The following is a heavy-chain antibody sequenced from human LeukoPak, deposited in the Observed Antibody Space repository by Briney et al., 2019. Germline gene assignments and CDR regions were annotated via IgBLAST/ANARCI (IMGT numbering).Heavy chain of an antibody. CDR2: IYYSGST. V-gene: IGHV4-59*01. CDR3: ARALDGYRYAFDF. CDR1: GDSISSYY. D-gene: IGHD5-24*01. Sequence: SETLSLTCTVSGDSISSYYWSWIRQPPRKGLEWIGYIYYSGSTNYNPSLKSRVTISVDTSKNQFSLKLSSVTAADTAVYYCARALDGYRYAFDFWGQGTMVTVSS. J-gene: IGHJ3*01.